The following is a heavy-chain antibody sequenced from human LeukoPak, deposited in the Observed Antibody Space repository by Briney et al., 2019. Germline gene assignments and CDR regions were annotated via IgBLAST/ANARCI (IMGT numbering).Heavy chain of an antibody. CDR2: IYYSGST. CDR3: ARISAAAGTGDWFDP. Sequence: PSETLSLTCPVSGGSISSYYWSWIRQPPGKGLEWIGYIYYSGSTNYNPSLKSRVTISVDTSKNQFSLKLSSVTAADTAVYYCARISAAAGTGDWFDPWGQGTLVTVSS. D-gene: IGHD6-13*01. V-gene: IGHV4-59*01. J-gene: IGHJ5*02. CDR1: GGSISSYY.